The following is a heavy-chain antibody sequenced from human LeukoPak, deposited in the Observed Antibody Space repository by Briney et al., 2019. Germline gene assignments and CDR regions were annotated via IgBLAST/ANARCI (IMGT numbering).Heavy chain of an antibody. D-gene: IGHD1-14*01. J-gene: IGHJ4*02. Sequence: PGGSLRLSCAASGFTLSSYAMTWVRQAPGKGLEWVANIHPDSSDKFYVDSMEGRFTISRDNTKNSLYLQIDNARLDDTGLYYCTRLPRETAGDYWGQGVPVIVSS. CDR3: TRLPRETAGDY. V-gene: IGHV3-7*03. CDR1: GFTLSSYA. CDR2: IHPDSSDK.